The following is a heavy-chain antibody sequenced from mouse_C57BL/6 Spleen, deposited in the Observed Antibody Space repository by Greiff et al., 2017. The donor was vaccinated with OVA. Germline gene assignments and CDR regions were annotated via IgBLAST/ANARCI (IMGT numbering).Heavy chain of an antibody. Sequence: DVMLVESGGGLVKPGGSLKLSCAASGFTFSSYAMSWVRQTPEKRLEWVATISDGGSYTYYPDNVKGRFTISRDNAKNNLYLQMSHLKSEDTAMYYCAREEGSYYYGSSLFDYWGQGTTLTVSS. CDR3: AREEGSYYYGSSLFDY. CDR1: GFTFSSYA. D-gene: IGHD1-1*01. J-gene: IGHJ2*01. CDR2: ISDGGSYT. V-gene: IGHV5-4*01.